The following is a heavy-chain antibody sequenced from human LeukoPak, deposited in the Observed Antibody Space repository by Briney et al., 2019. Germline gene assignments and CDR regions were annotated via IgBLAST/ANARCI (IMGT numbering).Heavy chain of an antibody. CDR1: GFTFSNYE. Sequence: PGGSLRLSCSASGFTFSNYEMNWVRQAPGKGLAWVSYIASSGSTIYYADSVKGRFTISRDNAKSSLYLQMNSLRADDTAVYYCATSRGYFFRWFQHWGQGTLVTVSS. V-gene: IGHV3-48*03. CDR3: ATSRGYFFRWFQH. D-gene: IGHD3-22*01. CDR2: IASSGSTI. J-gene: IGHJ1*01.